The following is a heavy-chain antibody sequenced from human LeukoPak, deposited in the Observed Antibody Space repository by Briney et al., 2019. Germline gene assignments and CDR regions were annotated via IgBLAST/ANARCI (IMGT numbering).Heavy chain of an antibody. Sequence: SETLSLTCTVSGGSISSSNWWSWVRQPPGKGLEWIGEIYHSGSTNYNPSLKSRVTISVDKSKNQFSLKLSSVTAADTAVYYCARARVAYCGGDCYSGWFDPWGQGTLVIVSS. CDR2: IYHSGST. V-gene: IGHV4-4*02. J-gene: IGHJ5*02. D-gene: IGHD2-21*02. CDR1: GGSISSSNW. CDR3: ARARVAYCGGDCYSGWFDP.